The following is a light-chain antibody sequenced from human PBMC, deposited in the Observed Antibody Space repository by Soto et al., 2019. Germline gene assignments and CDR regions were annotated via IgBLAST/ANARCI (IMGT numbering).Light chain of an antibody. CDR2: AAS. J-gene: IGKJ1*01. V-gene: IGKV3-15*01. Sequence: EILMTQSPATLSVSPGERATLSCRASQSVSSNLAWFQQKPGQAPRLLIYAASTRATGIPTRFSGSGSGTEFTLTISSLQSEDFAVYYCHHYGGTFGQGTKVEIK. CDR1: QSVSSN. CDR3: HHYGGT.